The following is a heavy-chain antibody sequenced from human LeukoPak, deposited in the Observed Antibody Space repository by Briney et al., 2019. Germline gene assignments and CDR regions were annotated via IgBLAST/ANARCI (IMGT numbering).Heavy chain of an antibody. CDR3: AGGSGWLYFDY. CDR2: ISGSGGST. J-gene: IGHJ4*02. Sequence: GGSLRLSCAASGFTFSSYAMSWVRQAPGKGLEWVSAISGSGGSTYYADSVKGRFTISRDNSKNTLYLQMNSLRTEDTAVYYCAGGSGWLYFDYWGQGTLVTVSS. D-gene: IGHD6-19*01. V-gene: IGHV3-23*01. CDR1: GFTFSSYA.